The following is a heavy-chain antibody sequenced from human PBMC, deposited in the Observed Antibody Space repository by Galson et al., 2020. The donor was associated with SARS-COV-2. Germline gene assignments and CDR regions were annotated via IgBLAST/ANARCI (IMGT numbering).Heavy chain of an antibody. CDR2: IIPILGSA. J-gene: IGHJ5*02. Sequence: SVTVSCKASGDTFSSYAMSWVRQAPGQGFEWMGEIIPILGSANHPQKFQGRVTITADISTSTAYLDLSNLKSEDTAVYYCARRNRAQNDYQKAWFYPWGQGTLVNVSS. CDR1: GDTFSSYA. CDR3: ARRNRAQNDYQKAWFYP. D-gene: IGHD4-17*01. V-gene: IGHV1-69*10.